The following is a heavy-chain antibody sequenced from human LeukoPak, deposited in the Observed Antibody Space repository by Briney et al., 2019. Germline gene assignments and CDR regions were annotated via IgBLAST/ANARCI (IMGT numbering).Heavy chain of an antibody. CDR2: INPDGSST. V-gene: IGHV3-74*01. J-gene: IGHJ6*02. CDR3: AKSNIVVVVAAIREAPMDV. D-gene: IGHD2-15*01. Sequence: GGSLRLSCAAYGFTFSSPWMHWVRQAPGKGLVWVSHINPDGSSTSYADSVKGRFTISRDNAKNTLYLQMNSLRAEDTAVYYCAKSNIVVVVAAIREAPMDVWGQGTTVTVSS. CDR1: GFTFSSPW.